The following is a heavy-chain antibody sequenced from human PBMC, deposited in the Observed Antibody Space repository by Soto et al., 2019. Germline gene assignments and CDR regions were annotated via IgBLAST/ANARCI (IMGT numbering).Heavy chain of an antibody. D-gene: IGHD2-2*01. J-gene: IGHJ5*02. CDR3: GRDLTSNANCIDP. V-gene: IGHV4-30-4*01. CDR1: GDYIHVGGYY. Sequence: SETLSLTCSVSGDYIHVGGYYWTWIRQRPGKGLEWMGHIYYTGKTYYNPSLESRLTMSVDRSKNQFSLRLTSVTAADTAVYFCGRDLTSNANCIDPWGQGTLVTVSS. CDR2: IYYTGKT.